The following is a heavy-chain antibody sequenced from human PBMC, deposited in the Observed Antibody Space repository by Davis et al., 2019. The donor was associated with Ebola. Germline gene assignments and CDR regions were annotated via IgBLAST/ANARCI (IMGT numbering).Heavy chain of an antibody. Sequence: SVKGRFTISRDNAKNSLYLQMNSLRAEDTAVYYCARDIMSTVIYWGQGTLVTVSS. V-gene: IGHV3-21*01. D-gene: IGHD4-17*01. CDR3: ARDIMSTVIY. J-gene: IGHJ4*02.